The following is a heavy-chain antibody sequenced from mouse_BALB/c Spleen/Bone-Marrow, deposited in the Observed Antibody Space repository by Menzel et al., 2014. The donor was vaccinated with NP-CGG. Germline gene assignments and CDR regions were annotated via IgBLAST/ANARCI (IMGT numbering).Heavy chain of an antibody. Sequence: VHLVESGPGLVAPSQSLSITCAVSGFSLTSYGVHWVRQPPGKGLEWLGVIWAGGSTNYNSALMSRLSISKDNSKSQVFLKMNSLQTDDTAMYYCARDRELSYAMDYWGQGTSVTVSS. V-gene: IGHV2-9*02. CDR1: GFSLTSYG. CDR3: ARDRELSYAMDY. D-gene: IGHD3-1*01. J-gene: IGHJ4*01. CDR2: IWAGGST.